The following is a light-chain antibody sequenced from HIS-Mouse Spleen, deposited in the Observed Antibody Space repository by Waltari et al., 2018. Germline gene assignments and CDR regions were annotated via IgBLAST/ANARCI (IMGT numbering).Light chain of an antibody. J-gene: IGLJ2*01. CDR1: VLAKKY. CDR2: KDS. CDR3: YSAADNSGV. V-gene: IGLV3-27*01. Sequence: SYQLTPPSSVSVSPGQTARITCSADVLAKKYARWFQQKPGQAPVLVIYKDSERPSGIPERFSGSSSGTTVTLTISGAQVEDEADYYCYSAADNSGVFGGGTKLTVL.